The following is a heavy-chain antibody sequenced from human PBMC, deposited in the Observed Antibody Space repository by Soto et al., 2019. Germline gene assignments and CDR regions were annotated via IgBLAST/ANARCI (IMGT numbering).Heavy chain of an antibody. V-gene: IGHV4-59*08. CDR2: IYYSGST. CDR1: GGSISSYY. J-gene: IGHJ2*01. CDR3: ARFNWYFDL. Sequence: QVQLQESGPGLVKPSETLSLTCTVSGGSISSYYWSWIRQPPGKGLEWIGYIYYSGSTNYNPSLKIRVTLSVDTSKNQFALKLSSVTAADTAVYYCARFNWYFDLWGRGTLVTVSS.